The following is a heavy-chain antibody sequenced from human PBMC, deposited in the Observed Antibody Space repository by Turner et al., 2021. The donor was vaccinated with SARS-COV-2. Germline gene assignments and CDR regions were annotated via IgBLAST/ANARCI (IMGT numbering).Heavy chain of an antibody. D-gene: IGHD3-22*01. Sequence: EVQLVESGGGLVKPGGSLRLPCAASGFTFSSYNMNWVRQAPGKGLEGVSSISSSSSYIYYADSVKGRFTISRDNAKNSLYLQMNSLRAEDTAVYYCARDLNAYYYDSSGLDYGGQGTLVTVSS. V-gene: IGHV3-21*01. J-gene: IGHJ4*02. CDR2: ISSSSSYI. CDR1: GFTFSSYN. CDR3: ARDLNAYYYDSSGLDY.